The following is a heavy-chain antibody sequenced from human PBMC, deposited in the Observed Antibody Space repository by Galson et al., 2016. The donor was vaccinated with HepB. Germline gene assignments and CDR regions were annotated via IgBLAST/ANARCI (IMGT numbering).Heavy chain of an antibody. CDR3: ARRNTYGYKYFDY. CDR1: GYTFTRYS. Sequence: SVKVSCKASGYTFTRYSMHWVRQAPGQRLEWMGWIDAGNGDTKYSQKFQGRVTITRDTSASTAYLELSSLTSEDTAMYYCARRNTYGYKYFDYWGQGTLVIVSS. D-gene: IGHD3-16*01. CDR2: IDAGNGDT. V-gene: IGHV1-3*01. J-gene: IGHJ4*02.